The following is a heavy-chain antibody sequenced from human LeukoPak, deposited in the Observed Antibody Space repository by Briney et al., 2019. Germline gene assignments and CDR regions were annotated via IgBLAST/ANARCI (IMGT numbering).Heavy chain of an antibody. V-gene: IGHV1-69*13. CDR1: GGTFTSYA. D-gene: IGHD3-9*01. CDR3: ARKLSVSNYDILTGYQSPNWFGR. Sequence: GASVNVSSKASGGTFTSYAISWVRQAPGQGLEWMGGIITIFGTANYAQKFQGRVTITADEPTSTAYMELSSLRSEDTAVYYCARKLSVSNYDILTGYQSPNWFGRWGQGTLVTVSS. CDR2: IITIFGTA. J-gene: IGHJ5*02.